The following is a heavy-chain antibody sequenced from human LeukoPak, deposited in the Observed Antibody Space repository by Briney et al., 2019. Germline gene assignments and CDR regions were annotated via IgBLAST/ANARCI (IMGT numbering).Heavy chain of an antibody. V-gene: IGHV3-23*01. Sequence: QPGGSLRLSCAASGFTFSNYAMSWVRQAPGKGLEWVSAISGSGYSTYYADSVKGRFTISRDSSKNTLYLHLNSLRAEDTAVYYCAKLGGDFVDRGLPDSWGQGTLVTVSS. CDR1: GFTFSNYA. CDR2: ISGSGYST. J-gene: IGHJ4*02. CDR3: AKLGGDFVDRGLPDS. D-gene: IGHD2-21*02.